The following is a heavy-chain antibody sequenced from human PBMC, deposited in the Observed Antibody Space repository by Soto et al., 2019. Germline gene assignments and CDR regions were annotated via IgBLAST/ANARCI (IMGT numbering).Heavy chain of an antibody. CDR3: ARDSRLSRYKFFGRALDYYYYYGMDV. CDR1: GGTFSSYA. Sequence: GASVKVSCKASGGTFSSYAISWVRQAPGQGLEWMGGIIPIFGTANYAQKFQGRVTITADESTSTAYMELSSLRSEDTAVYYCARDSRLSRYKFFGRALDYYYYYGMDVWGQGTTVTVSS. V-gene: IGHV1-69*13. D-gene: IGHD1-20*01. J-gene: IGHJ6*02. CDR2: IIPIFGTA.